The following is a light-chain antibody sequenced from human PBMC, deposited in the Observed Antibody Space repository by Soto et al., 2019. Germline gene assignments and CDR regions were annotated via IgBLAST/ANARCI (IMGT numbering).Light chain of an antibody. Sequence: QSVLTQPPSASGTPGQRVSISCSGSSSNIGNNTVNWYQHLPGTAPKLLIYNDDQRPSGVPDRFSGSKSGTSAFLAISGLQSEDEAYYYCAPWDDSLNGPVFGGGTKLTVL. CDR1: SSNIGNNT. J-gene: IGLJ3*02. CDR2: NDD. CDR3: APWDDSLNGPV. V-gene: IGLV1-44*01.